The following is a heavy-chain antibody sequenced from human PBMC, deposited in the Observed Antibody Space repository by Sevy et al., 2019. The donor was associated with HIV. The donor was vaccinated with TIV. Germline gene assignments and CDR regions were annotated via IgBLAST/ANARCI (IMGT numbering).Heavy chain of an antibody. J-gene: IGHJ4*02. CDR2: IYYSGST. Sequence: SETLSLTCTVSGGSISSYYWSWIRQPPGKGLEWIGYIYYSGSTNYNPSLKSRVTISVDTSKNQFSLKLSSVTAADTAVYYCARSDCTNAVCYDYWGQGTLVTVSP. D-gene: IGHD2-8*01. CDR1: GGSISSYY. CDR3: ARSDCTNAVCYDY. V-gene: IGHV4-59*01.